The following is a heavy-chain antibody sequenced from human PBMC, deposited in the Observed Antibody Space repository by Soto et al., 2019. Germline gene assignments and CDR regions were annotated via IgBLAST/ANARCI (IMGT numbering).Heavy chain of an antibody. J-gene: IGHJ4*02. CDR2: ISYDGSNK. Sequence: QVQLVESGGGVVQPGRSLRLSCAASGFTFSSYAMHWVRQAPGKGLEWVAVISYDGSNKYYADSVKGRFTISRDNSKNTLYLQMNSLRAEDTAVYYCARHSGYYGSGSFDYWGQGTLVTVSS. D-gene: IGHD3-10*01. CDR1: GFTFSSYA. V-gene: IGHV3-30-3*01. CDR3: ARHSGYYGSGSFDY.